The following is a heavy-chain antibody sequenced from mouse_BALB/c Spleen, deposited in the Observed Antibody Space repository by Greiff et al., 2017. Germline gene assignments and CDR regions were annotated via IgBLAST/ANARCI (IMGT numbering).Heavy chain of an antibody. Sequence: EVQGVESGGGLVKPGGSLKLSCAASGFTFSSYAMSWVRQTPEKRLEWVASISSGGSTYYPDSVKGRFTISRDNARNILYLQMSSLRSEDTAMYYCAREEYGNYYFDYWGQGTTLTVSS. V-gene: IGHV5-6-5*01. CDR3: AREEYGNYYFDY. CDR1: GFTFSSYA. D-gene: IGHD2-10*02. CDR2: ISSGGST. J-gene: IGHJ2*01.